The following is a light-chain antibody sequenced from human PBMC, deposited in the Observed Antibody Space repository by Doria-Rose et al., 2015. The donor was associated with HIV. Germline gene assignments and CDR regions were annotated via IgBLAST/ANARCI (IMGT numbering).Light chain of an antibody. CDR2: DGS. CDR1: QSFSSTY. CDR3: HQYGTSWT. V-gene: IGKV3-20*01. Sequence: EIVLTQSPGTLSLSPGERATLSCRASQSFSSTYLAWYQLKLGQAPSLLIYDGSARATGIPDRCSASGSGTDFTRTINRLEPEDLALYYCHQYGTSWTFGQGTKLEI. J-gene: IGKJ1*01.